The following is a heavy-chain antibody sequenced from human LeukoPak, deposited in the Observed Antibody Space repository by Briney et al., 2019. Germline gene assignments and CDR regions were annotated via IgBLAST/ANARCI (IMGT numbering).Heavy chain of an antibody. Sequence: ASVNVSCEASGYTFTHYGINWVRQVPGQGPEWMGWISTLYGNKNYAQKFQGRLTLTSATSTSTAFLELTSLASDDTAVYYCARARSRGSSWYWDLWGQGTLITVSS. CDR2: ISTLYGNK. J-gene: IGHJ5*02. CDR1: GYTFTHYG. D-gene: IGHD1-14*01. V-gene: IGHV1-18*01. CDR3: ARARSRGSSWYWDL.